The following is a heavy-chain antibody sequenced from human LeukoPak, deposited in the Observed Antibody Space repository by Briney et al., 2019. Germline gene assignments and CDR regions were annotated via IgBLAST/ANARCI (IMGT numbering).Heavy chain of an antibody. V-gene: IGHV4-34*01. Sequence: PSETLSLTCAVYGGSFSGYYWGWIRQPPGKGLEWIGSIYYSGSTYYNPSLKSRVTISVDTSKNQFSLKLSSVTAADTAVYYCARDLYYYYYMDVWGKGTTVTVSS. CDR2: IYYSGST. CDR3: ARDLYYYYYMDV. J-gene: IGHJ6*03. CDR1: GGSFSGYY.